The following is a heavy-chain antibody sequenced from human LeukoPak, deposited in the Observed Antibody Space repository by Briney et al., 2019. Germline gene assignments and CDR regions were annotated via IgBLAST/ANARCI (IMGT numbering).Heavy chain of an antibody. CDR3: ARDRSTVGRLGAFDI. Sequence: ASVKVSCKASGYTFTSYDINWVRQAPGQGLEWMGWINPNSGATKYAQKFQGRVTLTRDTSISTAYMDLSRLRSDDTALYYCARDRSTVGRLGAFDIWGQGTMVTVSS. CDR2: INPNSGAT. V-gene: IGHV1-2*02. CDR1: GYTFTSYD. J-gene: IGHJ3*02. D-gene: IGHD1-26*01.